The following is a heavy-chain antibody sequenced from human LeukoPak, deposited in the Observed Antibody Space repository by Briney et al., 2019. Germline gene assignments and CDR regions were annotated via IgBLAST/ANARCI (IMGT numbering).Heavy chain of an antibody. CDR3: ARDGEPRYWGSGYYYGMDV. D-gene: IGHD7-27*01. J-gene: IGHJ6*02. CDR2: LSGSASST. V-gene: IGHV3-23*01. Sequence: GGSLRLSCAASGSTFSTYAMNWVRQAPGKGLEWVSSLSGSASSTYYADSVKGRFTISRDNSKNTLSLQMNSLRADDTAVYYCARDGEPRYWGSGYYYGMDVWGQGTTVTVSS. CDR1: GSTFSTYA.